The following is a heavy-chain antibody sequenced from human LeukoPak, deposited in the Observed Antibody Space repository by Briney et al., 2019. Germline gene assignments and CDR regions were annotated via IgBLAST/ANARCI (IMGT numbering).Heavy chain of an antibody. J-gene: IGHJ2*01. Sequence: SETLSLTCTVSGGSISSYYWSWIRQPAGKGLEWIGRIYTSGSTNYNPSLKSRVTMSVDTSKNQFSLKLSSVTAADTAVYYCASAYCGGDCTPYWYFDLWGRGTLVTVSS. V-gene: IGHV4-4*07. CDR3: ASAYCGGDCTPYWYFDL. D-gene: IGHD2-21*02. CDR1: GGSISSYY. CDR2: IYTSGST.